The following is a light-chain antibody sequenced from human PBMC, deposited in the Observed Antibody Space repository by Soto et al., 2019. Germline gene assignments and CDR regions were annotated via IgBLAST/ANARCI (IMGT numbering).Light chain of an antibody. Sequence: EIVFTQSPCTVSLSPGERATLSCGASQSVSSSRLAWYQQKPALAPRLLIYDGFLRATGIPDRFSGSGSGTDFTLTISRLEPEDFAVYYCQQYGNSPITFGQVTLLEV. V-gene: IGKV3D-20*01. CDR2: DGF. J-gene: IGKJ5*01. CDR1: QSVSSSR. CDR3: QQYGNSPIT.